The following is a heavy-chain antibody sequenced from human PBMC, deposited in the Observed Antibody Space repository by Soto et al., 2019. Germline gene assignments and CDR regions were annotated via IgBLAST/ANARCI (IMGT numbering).Heavy chain of an antibody. CDR2: IYYSGHT. J-gene: IGHJ4*02. Sequence: PSETLSLTCPFSGGSITSGGYFWSWIRPHPGKGLGWIGYIYYSGHTSYEPSRNSRETISIDTPNTQLSLTLTSVTAAGTGIYACARGEWYCFETLGQGTLVNVSS. CDR1: GGSITSGGYF. D-gene: IGHD3-3*01. V-gene: IGHV4-31*03. CDR3: ARGEWYCFET.